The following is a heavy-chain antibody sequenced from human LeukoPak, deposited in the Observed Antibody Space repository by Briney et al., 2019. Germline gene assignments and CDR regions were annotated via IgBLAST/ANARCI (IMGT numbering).Heavy chain of an antibody. CDR1: GYTFTNYG. V-gene: IGHV1-18*01. CDR2: ISVFYGHT. Sequence: GASVKVSCKASGYTFTNYGISWVRQAPGQGLEWMGWISVFYGHTNYSQNFQGRLTMTTHTSTSTAYLELRSLRSDDTAVNYCVREVSAANAGYMDVWGTGTTVTVSS. J-gene: IGHJ6*03. CDR3: VREVSAANAGYMDV. D-gene: IGHD6-13*01.